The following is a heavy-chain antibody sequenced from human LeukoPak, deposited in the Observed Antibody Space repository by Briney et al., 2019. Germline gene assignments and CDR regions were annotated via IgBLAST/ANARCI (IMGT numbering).Heavy chain of an antibody. CDR3: AKNLRPEQWLLREQLFDY. J-gene: IGHJ4*02. D-gene: IGHD6-19*01. Sequence: GGSLRLSCAASGFTFNSYTITWVRQAPGKWLEWVSTITGSGSSTYYADSVKGRFTISRANSKNTLYLQMNSLRAEDTAVYYCAKNLRPEQWLLREQLFDYWGQGTLVTVSS. V-gene: IGHV3-23*01. CDR1: GFTFNSYT. CDR2: ITGSGSST.